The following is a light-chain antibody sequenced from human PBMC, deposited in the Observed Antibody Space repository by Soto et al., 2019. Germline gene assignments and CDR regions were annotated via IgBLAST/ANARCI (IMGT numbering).Light chain of an antibody. V-gene: IGKV1-39*01. CDR3: RQRHSTPYV. CDR1: QSISTY. Sequence: DLQMTQSPSYLSASVGDRVTITCRASQSISTYVNWYQQKPGKAPQLLIHAASSLQGGVPSRFSRIASGTTFTLTLPSPHPEDLTTYYRRQRHSTPYVFGQATKLEIQ. J-gene: IGKJ2*01. CDR2: AAS.